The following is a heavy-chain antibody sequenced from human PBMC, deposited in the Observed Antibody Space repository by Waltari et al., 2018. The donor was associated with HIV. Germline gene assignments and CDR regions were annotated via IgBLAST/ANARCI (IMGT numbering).Heavy chain of an antibody. CDR3: ARAPLRPTQFDY. J-gene: IGHJ4*02. Sequence: QVQLSESGPGLVKPSETLSLTCPAPGGPLSSYSRRWIRQPAGKGLEWIGRIYTSGSTNYNPSRKSRVTMSVDTSKNQFSLKVSSVTAADTAVYYCARAPLRPTQFDYWGQGTLVTVSS. CDR1: GGPLSSYS. CDR2: IYTSGST. V-gene: IGHV4-4*07.